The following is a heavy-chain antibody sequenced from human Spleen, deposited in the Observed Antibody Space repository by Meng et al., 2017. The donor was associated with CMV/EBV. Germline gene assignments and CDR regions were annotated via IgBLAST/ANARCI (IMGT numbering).Heavy chain of an antibody. Sequence: GESLKISCAASGFTVSSNYMSWVRQAPGKGLEWVSVIYSGGSTYYADSVKGQFTISRDNSKNTLYLQMNSLRAEDTAVYYCARLAAGTSGLDYWGQGTLVTVS. V-gene: IGHV3-53*01. D-gene: IGHD6-13*01. CDR1: GFTVSSNY. CDR3: ARLAAGTSGLDY. CDR2: IYSGGST. J-gene: IGHJ4*02.